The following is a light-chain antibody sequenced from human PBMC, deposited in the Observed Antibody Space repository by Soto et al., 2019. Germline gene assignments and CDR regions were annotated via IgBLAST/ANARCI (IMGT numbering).Light chain of an antibody. CDR2: GAS. J-gene: IGKJ4*01. V-gene: IGKV3-20*01. Sequence: PGDRATLSCRASQRVVSNYLAWYQQRPGQAPRLLIYGASSRATGIPDRFSGSGSGTDFTLTISRLEPEDFAVYYCQQYGGSPRLTFVGGTKVEIK. CDR1: QRVVSNY. CDR3: QQYGGSPRLT.